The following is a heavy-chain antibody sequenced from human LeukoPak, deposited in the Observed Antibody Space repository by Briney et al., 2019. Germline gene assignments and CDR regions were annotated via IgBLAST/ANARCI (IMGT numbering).Heavy chain of an antibody. Sequence: GESLQISCKASGYTFTNYWTAWVRQMPGKGLEWMGHIYPGDSDTRYSPSFQGHVTISADKSISTAFLQWSSLKASDTAVYYCARHMDDCTSTSCFPFYYFFMDVWGEGTTVIVSS. CDR2: IYPGDSDT. CDR1: GYTFTNYW. V-gene: IGHV5-51*01. J-gene: IGHJ6*03. CDR3: ARHMDDCTSTSCFPFYYFFMDV. D-gene: IGHD2-2*01.